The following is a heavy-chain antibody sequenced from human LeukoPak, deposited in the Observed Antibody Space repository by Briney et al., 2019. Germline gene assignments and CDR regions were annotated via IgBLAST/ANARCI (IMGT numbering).Heavy chain of an antibody. J-gene: IGHJ6*02. CDR2: IKDDGSEK. V-gene: IGHV3-7*01. D-gene: IGHD3-3*01. CDR1: GFTFSGHW. Sequence: GGSLRLSCAGSGFTFSGHWMNWVRQAPGKGLEWVASIKDDGSEKHYVDSVSGRFTISRDNAKNSLHLQMSSLRAEDTAVYYCARRGITISGVLVYHYSGLDVWGQGTTVTVSS. CDR3: ARRGITISGVLVYHYSGLDV.